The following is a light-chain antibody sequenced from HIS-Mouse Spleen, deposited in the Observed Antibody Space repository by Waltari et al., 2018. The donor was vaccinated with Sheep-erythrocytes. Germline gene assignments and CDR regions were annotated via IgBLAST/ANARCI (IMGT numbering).Light chain of an antibody. CDR1: SSDVGGYNY. V-gene: IGLV2-11*01. CDR3: CSYAGSYNHV. Sequence: QSALTQPRSVSGSPGQSVTISCTGTSSDVGGYNYVSWYQQHPGKAPKLMIYDVSTRPAGVPDRFSGSKSGTTASRTISGLQAEDEADYYCCSYAGSYNHVFATGTKVTVL. J-gene: IGLJ1*01. CDR2: DVS.